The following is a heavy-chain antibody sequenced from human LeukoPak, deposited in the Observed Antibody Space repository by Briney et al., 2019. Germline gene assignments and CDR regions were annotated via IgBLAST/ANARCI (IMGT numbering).Heavy chain of an antibody. Sequence: GRSLRLSCAASGFTFDNYAMHWVRQAPGKGLEWVSGISWNSGSIAYADSVKGRFTISRDNAKNSLYLQMNSLRAEDTALYFCARDHYYDSSGYTPAGDAFDIWGQGTMVTVSS. CDR2: ISWNSGSI. V-gene: IGHV3-9*01. CDR1: GFTFDNYA. D-gene: IGHD3-22*01. J-gene: IGHJ3*02. CDR3: ARDHYYDSSGYTPAGDAFDI.